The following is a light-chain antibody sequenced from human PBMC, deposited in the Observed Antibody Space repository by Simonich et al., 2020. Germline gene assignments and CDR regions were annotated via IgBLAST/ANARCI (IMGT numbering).Light chain of an antibody. J-gene: IGKJ1*01. CDR2: WAA. CDR1: QSVLYSSNNKNY. Sequence: DIVMTQSPDSLAVSLGERATINCKSSQSVLYSSNNKNYLAWYLQKPGQPPKLLIYWAATRESGVPDRFSGSGSGKDFTLTISSLQAEDVAVYYCQQYYSTPLTFGQGTKVEIK. V-gene: IGKV4-1*01. CDR3: QQYYSTPLT.